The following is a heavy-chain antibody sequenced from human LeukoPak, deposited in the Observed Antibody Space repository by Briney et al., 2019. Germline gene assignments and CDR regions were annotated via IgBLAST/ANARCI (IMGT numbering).Heavy chain of an antibody. Sequence: GGSLRLSCAASGFSFSDSPMNWVRQAPGKGLEWLSAITGGVSGTYYADSVKGRFTISRDNPKNTLYLQMNSLRGEDTAVYYCAKNAKASSGSYMGDWGQGTLVTVSS. V-gene: IGHV3-23*01. D-gene: IGHD3-10*01. CDR1: GFSFSDSP. J-gene: IGHJ4*02. CDR2: ITGGVSGT. CDR3: AKNAKASSGSYMGD.